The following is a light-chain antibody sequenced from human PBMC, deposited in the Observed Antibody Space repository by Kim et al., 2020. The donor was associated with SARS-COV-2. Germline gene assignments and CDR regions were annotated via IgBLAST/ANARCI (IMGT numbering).Light chain of an antibody. CDR3: QKYNSAPWT. Sequence: ASVGDRVTITCRASQDIANALAWYQQKPGKGPQGLIYAASTLQSGVPSRFSGSGSGTEFTLTIGSLQTEDVATYYCQKYNSAPWTFGPGTKVDIK. V-gene: IGKV1-27*01. CDR1: QDIANA. CDR2: AAS. J-gene: IGKJ1*01.